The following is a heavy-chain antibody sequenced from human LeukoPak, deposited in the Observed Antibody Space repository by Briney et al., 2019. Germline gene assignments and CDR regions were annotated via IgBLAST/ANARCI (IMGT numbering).Heavy chain of an antibody. V-gene: IGHV3-48*03. CDR3: ARVRYNSGYIFDY. CDR1: GFTFSNYP. J-gene: IGHJ4*02. D-gene: IGHD5-18*01. CDR2: IGSGGSPI. Sequence: PGGSLRLSCAASGFTFSNYPMNWVRQAPGKGLECVSYIGSGGSPIYYADSVRGRFSISRDNAKNSLYLQMSSLRAEDTAVYYCARVRYNSGYIFDYWGQGTLVTVSS.